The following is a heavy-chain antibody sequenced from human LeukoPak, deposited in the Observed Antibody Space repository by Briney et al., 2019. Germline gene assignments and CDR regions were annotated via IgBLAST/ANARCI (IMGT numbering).Heavy chain of an antibody. CDR3: ATGARFLEWLLYDY. V-gene: IGHV1-24*01. CDR1: GYTLTELS. CDR2: FDPEDGVT. Sequence: ASVKVSCKVSGYTLTELSMHWVRQAPGKGLEWMGGFDPEDGVTIYAQKFQGRVTMTEDTSTDTAYMELSSLRSEDTAVYYCATGARFLEWLLYDYWGQGTLVTVSS. D-gene: IGHD3-3*01. J-gene: IGHJ4*02.